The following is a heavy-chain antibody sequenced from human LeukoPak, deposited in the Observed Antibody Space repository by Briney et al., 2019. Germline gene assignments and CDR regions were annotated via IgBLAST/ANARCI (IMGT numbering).Heavy chain of an antibody. CDR2: IYYSGST. V-gene: IGHV4-59*01. D-gene: IGHD3-3*01. CDR1: GGSISSYY. CDR3: ARNVLRFLEFGWFDP. J-gene: IGHJ5*02. Sequence: SETLSLTCTVSGGSISSYYWSWIRQPPGKGLEWIGYIYYSGSTNYNPSLKSRVTISVDTSKNQFSLKLSSVTAADTAVYYCARNVLRFLEFGWFDPWGQGTLVTVSS.